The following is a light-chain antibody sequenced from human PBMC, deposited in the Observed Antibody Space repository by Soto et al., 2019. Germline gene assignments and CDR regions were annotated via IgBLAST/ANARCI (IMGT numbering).Light chain of an antibody. V-gene: IGKV3-20*01. Sequence: EIVLTQSPGTLSLSPGERATLSCRASQSVSSSYLAWYQHKAGQAPRLLIYNASNRASGIPDRFSGSGSGTEFSLTISGLEPEDFAVYYCQQYGSSPQTFGQGTRVEIK. J-gene: IGKJ1*01. CDR3: QQYGSSPQT. CDR1: QSVSSSY. CDR2: NAS.